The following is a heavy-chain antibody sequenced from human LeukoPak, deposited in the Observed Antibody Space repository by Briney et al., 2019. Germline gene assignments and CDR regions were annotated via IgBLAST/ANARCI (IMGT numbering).Heavy chain of an antibody. V-gene: IGHV1-18*01. J-gene: IGHJ4*02. CDR2: ISTYNANT. CDR3: ARVISSSWYHHDH. Sequence: ASVKVSCKTSGYTFTTYGISWVRQAPGQGLERMGWISTYNANTKYAQKFQGRVAMTTDTSTSTAYMELRSLRFDDTAFYYCARVISSSWYHHDHWGQGTLVTVSS. CDR1: GYTFTTYG. D-gene: IGHD6-13*01.